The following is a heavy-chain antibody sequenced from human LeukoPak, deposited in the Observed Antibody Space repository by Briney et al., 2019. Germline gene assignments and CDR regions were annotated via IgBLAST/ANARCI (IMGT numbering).Heavy chain of an antibody. CDR2: IISSSSFI. CDR1: GFTFSTHS. Sequence: GGSLRLSCAGSGFTFSTHSMNWVRQAPGKGLEWVSSIISSSSFIYYADSVKGRFTISRDNSKNTLNLQLNSLRAEDTAVYYCAKTTTVDILTGYSYFDYWGQGTLVSVSS. V-gene: IGHV3-21*04. D-gene: IGHD3-9*01. CDR3: AKTTTVDILTGYSYFDY. J-gene: IGHJ4*02.